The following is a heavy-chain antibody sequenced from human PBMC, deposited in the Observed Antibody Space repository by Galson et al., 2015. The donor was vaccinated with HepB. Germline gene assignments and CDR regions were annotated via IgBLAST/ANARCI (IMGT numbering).Heavy chain of an antibody. J-gene: IGHJ4*02. Sequence: KFQGRVTITRDTSASTAYMELSSLRSEDTAVYYCARTYYDILTGSIRGYFDYWGQGTLVTVSS. D-gene: IGHD3-9*01. CDR3: ARTYYDILTGSIRGYFDY. V-gene: IGHV1-3*01.